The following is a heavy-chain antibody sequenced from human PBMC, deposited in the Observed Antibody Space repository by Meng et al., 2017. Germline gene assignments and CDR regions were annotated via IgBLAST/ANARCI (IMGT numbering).Heavy chain of an antibody. CDR3: ARSHFGGMGNWYFDL. V-gene: IGHV1-18*01. J-gene: IGHJ2*01. CDR1: GYTFTSYG. CDR2: ISAYNGNT. Sequence: QVQLGQSRAEVKKPGASVKVSCKASGYTFTSYGISWVRQAPGQGLEWMGWISAYNGNTNYAQKLQGRVTMTTDTSTSTAYMELRSLRSDDTAVYYCARSHFGGMGNWYFDLWGRGTLVTVSS. D-gene: IGHD3-16*01.